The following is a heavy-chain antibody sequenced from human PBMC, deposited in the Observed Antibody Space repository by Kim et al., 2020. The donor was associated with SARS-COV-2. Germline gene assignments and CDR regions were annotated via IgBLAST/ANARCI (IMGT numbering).Heavy chain of an antibody. CDR2: ISYDGSNK. CDR3: AESYSSGWYGAEYFQH. CDR1: GFTFSSYG. V-gene: IGHV3-30*18. D-gene: IGHD6-19*01. J-gene: IGHJ1*01. Sequence: GGSLRLSCAASGFTFSSYGMHWVRQAPGKGLEWVAVISYDGSNKYYADSVKGRFTISRDNSKNTLYLQMNSLRAEDTAVYYCAESYSSGWYGAEYFQHWGQGTLVTVSS.